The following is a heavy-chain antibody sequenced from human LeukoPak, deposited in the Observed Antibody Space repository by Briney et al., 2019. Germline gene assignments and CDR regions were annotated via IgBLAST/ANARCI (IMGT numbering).Heavy chain of an antibody. CDR2: MNQDGSEK. CDR3: ARENYFDY. V-gene: IGHV3-7*01. Sequence: GGSLRLSCAASGFTFSTYWMSWVRQAPGKGLEWVANMNQDGSEKYYLDSVKGRFTISRDNAKNSVYLQMNSLRAEDTAVYYCARENYFDYWGQGTLVTVSS. J-gene: IGHJ4*02. CDR1: GFTFSTYW.